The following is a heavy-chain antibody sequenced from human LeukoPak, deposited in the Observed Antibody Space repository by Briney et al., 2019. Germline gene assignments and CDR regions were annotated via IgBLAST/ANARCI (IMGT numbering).Heavy chain of an antibody. J-gene: IGHJ5*02. CDR1: GFTFSSYA. CDR2: ISGSGGST. V-gene: IGHV3-23*01. Sequence: GGSLRLSCAASGFTFSSYAMSWVRQAPGKGLEWVSAISGSGGSTYYADSVKGRFTISRDNSKNTLYLQMNSLRAEDTAVYYCARPHSGYSSAWRPLDHWGQGTLVTVSS. CDR3: ARPHSGYSSAWRPLDH. D-gene: IGHD6-19*01.